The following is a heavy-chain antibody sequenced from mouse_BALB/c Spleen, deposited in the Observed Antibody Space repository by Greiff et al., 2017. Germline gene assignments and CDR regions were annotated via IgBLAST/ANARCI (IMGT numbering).Heavy chain of an antibody. V-gene: IGHV5-15*02. CDR3: ARQGNYQYYFDY. J-gene: IGHJ2*01. CDR2: ISNLAYSI. CDR1: GFTFSDYG. Sequence: EVQRVESGGGLVQPGGSRKLSCAASGFTFSDYGMAWVRQAPGKGPEWVAFISNLAYSIYYADTVTGRFTISRENAKNTLYLQMSSLKSEDTAMYYCARQGNYQYYFDYWGQGTTLTVSS. D-gene: IGHD2-1*01.